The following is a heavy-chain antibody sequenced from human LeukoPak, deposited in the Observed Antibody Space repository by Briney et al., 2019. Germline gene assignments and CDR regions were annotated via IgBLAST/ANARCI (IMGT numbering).Heavy chain of an antibody. CDR1: GFTVSSNY. J-gene: IGHJ5*02. V-gene: IGHV3-53*05. Sequence: GGSLRLSCAASGFTVSSNYMSWVRQAPGKGLEWVSVIYSGGSTYYADSVKGRFTISRDNSRNTLYVYLQMDSLRVEDTALYFCARGAIVGPTYWLDPWGQGTLVTVSS. CDR3: ARGAIVGPTYWLDP. D-gene: IGHD1-26*01. CDR2: IYSGGST.